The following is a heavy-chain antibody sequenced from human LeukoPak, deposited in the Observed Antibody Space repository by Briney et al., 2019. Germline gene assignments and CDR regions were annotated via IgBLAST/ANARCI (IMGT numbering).Heavy chain of an antibody. J-gene: IGHJ3*01. CDR2: ISANSGNT. D-gene: IGHD5-24*01. CDR1: GYTFTING. V-gene: IGHV1-18*01. CDR3: ARGRNHAFDF. Sequence: GASVKVSCKASGYTFTINGISWVRQAPGQGLEWMGWISANSGNTNYAQRLQGRVTMTTDTSTTTAYMELRSLRSDDTAVYYCARGRNHAFDFWGQGTMVTVSS.